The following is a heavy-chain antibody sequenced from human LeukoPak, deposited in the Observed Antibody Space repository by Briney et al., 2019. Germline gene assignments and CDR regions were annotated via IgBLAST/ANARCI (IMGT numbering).Heavy chain of an antibody. J-gene: IGHJ6*03. Sequence: ASVKVSCKASGYTFTSYAMNWVRQAPGQGLEWMGWINPNSGGTNYAQKFQGRVTMTRDTSISTAYMELSRLRSDDTAVYYCARGYNYYGSGSYYKAKYYYYYYMDVWGKGTTVTVSS. V-gene: IGHV1-2*02. CDR3: ARGYNYYGSGSYYKAKYYYYYYMDV. CDR2: INPNSGGT. CDR1: GYTFTSYA. D-gene: IGHD3-10*01.